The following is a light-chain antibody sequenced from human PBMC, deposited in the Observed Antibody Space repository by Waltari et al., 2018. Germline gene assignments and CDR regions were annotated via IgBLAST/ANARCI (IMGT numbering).Light chain of an antibody. J-gene: IGLJ2*01. CDR2: DVN. V-gene: IGLV2-14*01. CDR1: SSDVGGYNY. CDR3: SSYTTSTLVV. Sequence: QSALTQPASVSGSPGQSITISCIGTSSDVGGYNYVSWYQQHPGKAPKLMIYDVNNRPSGVSNRFSGSKSGTTASLTISGLQAEDEADYYCSSYTTSTLVVFGGGTKLTVL.